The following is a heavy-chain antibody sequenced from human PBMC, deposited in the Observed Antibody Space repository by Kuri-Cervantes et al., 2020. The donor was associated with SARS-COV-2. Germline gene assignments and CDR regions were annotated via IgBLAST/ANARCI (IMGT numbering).Heavy chain of an antibody. CDR2: LKTNSGNT. CDR3: ARGGGRYSGSYHYYYYMDV. CDR1: ETTFPNYD. V-gene: IGHV1-8*01. J-gene: IGHJ6*03. Sequence: ASVKVSCKAPETTFPNYDINWVRQATGQGLEWMGMLKTNSGNTLYAQIFQDRVTMTRDTSTSTAYMELSSLTSEDTAIYYCARGGGRYSGSYHYYYYMDVWGKGTTVTVSS. D-gene: IGHD1-26*01.